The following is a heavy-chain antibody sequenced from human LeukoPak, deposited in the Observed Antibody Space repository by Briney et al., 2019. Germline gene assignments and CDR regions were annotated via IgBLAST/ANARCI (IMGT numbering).Heavy chain of an antibody. Sequence: SVKVSCKASGYTFTGYYMHWVRQAPGQGLEWMGGIIPFLGTTNYAQKFQGRVTITADEPTRTAYMELTYLRSDDTAVYYCTIMPNVILFTHYFEYWGQGTLVTVSS. D-gene: IGHD2-21*01. CDR3: TIMPNVILFTHYFEY. CDR1: GYTFTGYY. CDR2: IIPFLGTT. V-gene: IGHV1-69*13. J-gene: IGHJ4*02.